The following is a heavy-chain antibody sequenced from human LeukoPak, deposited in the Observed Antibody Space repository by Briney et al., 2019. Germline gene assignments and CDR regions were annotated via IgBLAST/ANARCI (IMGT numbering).Heavy chain of an antibody. J-gene: IGHJ4*02. V-gene: IGHV3-48*02. CDR1: GFTFSSYS. D-gene: IGHD3-22*01. CDR3: ARSFGYYYDSSGQFDY. CDR2: ISSSSSTI. Sequence: GGSLRLSCAASGFTFSSYSMNWVRRAPGKGLEWVSYISSSSSTIYYADSVKGRFTISRDNAKNSLYLQMNSLRDEDTAVYYCARSFGYYYDSSGQFDYWGQGTLVTVSS.